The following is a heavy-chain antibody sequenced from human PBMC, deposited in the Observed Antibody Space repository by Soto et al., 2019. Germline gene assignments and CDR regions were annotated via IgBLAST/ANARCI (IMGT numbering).Heavy chain of an antibody. Sequence: SETLSLTCTVSGGSISSGDYYWSWIRQPPGKGLEWIGYIYYSGSTYYNPSLKSRVTISVDTSKNQFSLKLSSVTAADTAVYYCARAAEYYYDSSGYYFEYWGQGTLVTVSS. CDR2: IYYSGST. V-gene: IGHV4-30-4*01. J-gene: IGHJ4*02. CDR1: GGSISSGDYY. CDR3: ARAAEYYYDSSGYYFEY. D-gene: IGHD3-22*01.